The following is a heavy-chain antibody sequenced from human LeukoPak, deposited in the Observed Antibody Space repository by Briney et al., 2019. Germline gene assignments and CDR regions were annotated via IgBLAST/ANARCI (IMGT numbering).Heavy chain of an antibody. Sequence: SETLSLTCAVYGGSFSGYYWSWIRQPPGKGLEWLGEINHSGSNNFNPSLKSRVPILVDTSKNQFSLNLSSVTAADTAVYYCARLFRGYSGYDKGHNCFDPWGQGTLVTVSS. J-gene: IGHJ5*02. CDR2: INHSGSN. CDR3: ARLFRGYSGYDKGHNCFDP. CDR1: GGSFSGYY. V-gene: IGHV4-34*01. D-gene: IGHD5-12*01.